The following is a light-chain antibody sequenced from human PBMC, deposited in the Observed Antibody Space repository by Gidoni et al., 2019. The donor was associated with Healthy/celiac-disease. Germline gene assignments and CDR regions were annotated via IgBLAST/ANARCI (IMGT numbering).Light chain of an antibody. CDR2: DAS. CDR3: QQRSNWLSWT. V-gene: IGKV3-11*01. CDR1: QSVSSY. J-gene: IGKJ1*01. Sequence: EIVLTQSPATLSLSPGKRATLSCRASQSVSSYLAWYQQKPGQAPRLLIYDASNRATGIPARFSGSGSGTDFTLTISSLEPEDFAVYYCQQRSNWLSWTFXXXTKVEIK.